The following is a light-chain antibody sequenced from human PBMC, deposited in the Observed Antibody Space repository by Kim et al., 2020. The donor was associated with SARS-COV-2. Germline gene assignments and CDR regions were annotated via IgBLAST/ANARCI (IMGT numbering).Light chain of an antibody. CDR2: WAS. CDR1: QSLLYSSTNKKY. Sequence: DIVMTQSPDSLAVSLGERATINCKSSQSLLYSSTNKKYLAWYQQKSGQPPKLLIYWASTRESGVPDRFSGSGSGTDFTLTISSLQAEDVAVYHCQQYYRTPYTFGQGTKLEI. V-gene: IGKV4-1*01. J-gene: IGKJ2*01. CDR3: QQYYRTPYT.